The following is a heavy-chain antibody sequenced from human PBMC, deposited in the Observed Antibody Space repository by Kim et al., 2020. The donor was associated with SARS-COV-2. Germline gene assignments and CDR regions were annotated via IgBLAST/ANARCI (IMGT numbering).Heavy chain of an antibody. D-gene: IGHD3-22*01. CDR3: ARDDSSGYYYGAFDI. CDR2: INPNSGGT. Sequence: ASVKVSCKASGYTFTGYYMHWVRQAPGQGLEWMGWINPNSGGTNYAQKFQGRVTMTRDTSISTAYMELSRLRSDDTAVYYCARDDSSGYYYGAFDIWGQGTMVTVSS. V-gene: IGHV1-2*02. J-gene: IGHJ3*02. CDR1: GYTFTGYY.